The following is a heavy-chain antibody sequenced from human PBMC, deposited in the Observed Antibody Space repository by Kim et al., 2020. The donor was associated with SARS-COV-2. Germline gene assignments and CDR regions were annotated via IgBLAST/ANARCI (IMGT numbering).Heavy chain of an antibody. V-gene: IGHV3-33*06. Sequence: GGSLRLSCAASGFTFNSEGMQWVRQAPGKGLAWVAVILADVSHPSSVEGRITTSRDNSKNMLYLQMNKLRAEDTAMYYCVEEGLRYGEYVAFDSWGQGALDTVSA. D-gene: IGHD4-17*01. CDR2: ILADV. CDR3: VEEGLRYGEYVAFDS. CDR1: GFTFNSEG. J-gene: IGHJ4*02.